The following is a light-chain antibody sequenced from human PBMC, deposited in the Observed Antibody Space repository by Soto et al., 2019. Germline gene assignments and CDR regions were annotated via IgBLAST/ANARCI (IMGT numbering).Light chain of an antibody. Sequence: QSALTQPASVSGSPGQSITISCTGTSSDVGGYNYVSWYQQHPTKAPKLMIYDVSNRPSGVPNRFSGSKSGNTASLTISGLQAEDEADYYCSSYTSSTTLDDFGTGTKLTVL. V-gene: IGLV2-14*03. CDR2: DVS. CDR3: SSYTSSTTLDD. CDR1: SSDVGGYNY. J-gene: IGLJ1*01.